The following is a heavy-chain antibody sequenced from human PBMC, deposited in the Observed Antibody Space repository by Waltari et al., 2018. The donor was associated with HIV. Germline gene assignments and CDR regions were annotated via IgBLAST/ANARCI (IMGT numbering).Heavy chain of an antibody. D-gene: IGHD6-6*01. Sequence: QVQLVQSGAEVKKPGASVKVSCKASGYTFTSYDINWVRQAPGHGLEWMGWMNPNSGNTGYAQKFQGRVTMTRNTSISTAYMELSSLRSEDTAVYYCARGRGEQLVLFYYYYGMDVWGQGTTVTVSS. CDR3: ARGRGEQLVLFYYYYGMDV. J-gene: IGHJ6*02. V-gene: IGHV1-8*01. CDR1: GYTFTSYD. CDR2: MNPNSGNT.